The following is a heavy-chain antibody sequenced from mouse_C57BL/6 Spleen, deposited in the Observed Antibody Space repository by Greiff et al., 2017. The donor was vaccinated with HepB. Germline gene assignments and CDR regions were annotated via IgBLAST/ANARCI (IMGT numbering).Heavy chain of an antibody. D-gene: IGHD2-1*01. CDR2: ISDGGSYT. V-gene: IGHV5-4*03. J-gene: IGHJ4*01. Sequence: EVMLVESGGGLVKPGGSLKLSCAASGFTFSSYAMSWVRQTPEKRLEWVATISDGGSYTYYPDNVKGRFTISRDNAKNNLYLQMSHLKSDDTAMYYCARRGNGNPYYYAMDYWGQGTSVTVSS. CDR3: ARRGNGNPYYYAMDY. CDR1: GFTFSSYA.